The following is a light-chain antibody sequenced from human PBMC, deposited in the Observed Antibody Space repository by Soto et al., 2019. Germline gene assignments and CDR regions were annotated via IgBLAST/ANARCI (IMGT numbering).Light chain of an antibody. J-gene: IGKJ1*01. CDR1: QSVTSTH. CDR3: QQSNNWPWT. Sequence: IVLMQSPRTLSLSGGERATXSCRASQSVTSTHLAWYQQKPGHAPRLLIYDASTRATGIPARFSGSRSGTEFTLTISSLQSEDFAVYYCQQSNNWPWTFGQGTKVDIK. CDR2: DAS. V-gene: IGKV3-15*01.